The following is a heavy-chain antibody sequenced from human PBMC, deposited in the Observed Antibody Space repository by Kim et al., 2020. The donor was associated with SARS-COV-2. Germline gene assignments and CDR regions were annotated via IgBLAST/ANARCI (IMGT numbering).Heavy chain of an antibody. CDR3: SRLDSDSGNYFCFDP. D-gene: IGHD1-26*01. V-gene: IGHV4-4*02. CDR2: IFHSGST. CDR1: DGSISSKW. J-gene: IGHJ5*02. Sequence: SETLSLTCAVSDGSISSKWWTWVRQPPGTGLEWIGVIFHSGSTNYNPSLKSRVTMSVDKPKNQFSLTLSFVTVPDTAVYYCSRLDSDSGNYFCFDPWGQGTRDTVS.